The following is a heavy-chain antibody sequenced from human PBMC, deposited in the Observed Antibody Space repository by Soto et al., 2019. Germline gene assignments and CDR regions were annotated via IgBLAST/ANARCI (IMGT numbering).Heavy chain of an antibody. D-gene: IGHD2-2*01. V-gene: IGHV4-34*01. CDR1: GGSFSGYY. CDR3: ASSTHTYNMDV. Sequence: PSETLSLTCAVYGGSFSGYYWSWIRQPPGKGLEWIGEINHSGSTNYNPSLKSRVTISVDTSKNQFSLKLSSVTAADTAVYYCASSTHTYNMDVWGKGTTVTVSS. J-gene: IGHJ6*03. CDR2: INHSGST.